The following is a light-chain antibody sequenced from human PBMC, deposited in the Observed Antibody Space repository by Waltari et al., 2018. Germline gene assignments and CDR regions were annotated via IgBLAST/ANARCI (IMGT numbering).Light chain of an antibody. CDR1: TSHVGSYDL. V-gene: IGLV2-23*02. CDR2: EVL. Sequence: QSALTQPASVSGTPGQSITISCSATTSHVGSYDLVSWYQQHPGEAPKPLICEVLNRPPDTSSRFSGAKSGSTASLTISGLQPEDEADYYCCSYAGRGTYVFGSGTKVTVL. J-gene: IGLJ1*01. CDR3: CSYAGRGTYV.